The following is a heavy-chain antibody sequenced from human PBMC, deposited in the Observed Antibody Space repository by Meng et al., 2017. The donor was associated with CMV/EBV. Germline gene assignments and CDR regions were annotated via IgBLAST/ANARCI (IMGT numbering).Heavy chain of an antibody. CDR1: GYSFTSYW. V-gene: IGHV5-51*01. D-gene: IGHD2-21*01. CDR2: IYPGDSDN. J-gene: IGHJ4*02. CDR3: ARSPTFTYCCGDCYSAYFDY. Sequence: QVSCKGSGYSFTSYWIGWVRQMPGKGLEWMGIIYPGDSDNRYSPSFQGQVTISADKSIRTAYLQWSSLKASDTAMYYGARSPTFTYCCGDCYSAYFDYWGQGTLVTVSS.